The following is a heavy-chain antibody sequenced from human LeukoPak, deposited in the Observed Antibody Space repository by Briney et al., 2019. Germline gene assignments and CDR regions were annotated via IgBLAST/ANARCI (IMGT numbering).Heavy chain of an antibody. J-gene: IGHJ4*02. V-gene: IGHV4-4*09. CDR2: IHMSGRT. CDR1: GVSFSSFQ. D-gene: IGHD2-8*01. Sequence: SETLSLTCTVSGVSFSSFQRSWLRQSPVKDLAWIGNIHMSGRTDYNLSLKSRVTFSMAMSKSQFSLLLTSVSAADTAIYFCATSYDAKVAPFDLLGQGILVTVSS. CDR3: ATSYDAKVAPFDL.